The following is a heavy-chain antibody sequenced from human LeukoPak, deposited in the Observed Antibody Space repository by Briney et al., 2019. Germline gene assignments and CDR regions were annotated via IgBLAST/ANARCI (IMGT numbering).Heavy chain of an antibody. D-gene: IGHD2-21*02. Sequence: SETLSLTCTVSGVSISSSTYYWGWIRQPPGKGLEWIGSIYSSGSTYYNSSLKSRVTISIDTSKNQVSLKMSFVAAADTAVYYCAKSDGYGLIDYWGQGTLVTVSS. CDR1: GVSISSSTYY. J-gene: IGHJ4*01. V-gene: IGHV4-39*01. CDR3: AKSDGYGLIDY. CDR2: IYSSGST.